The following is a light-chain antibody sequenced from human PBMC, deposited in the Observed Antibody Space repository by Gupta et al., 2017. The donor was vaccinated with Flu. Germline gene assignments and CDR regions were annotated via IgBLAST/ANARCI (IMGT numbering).Light chain of an antibody. Sequence: QPFVPQQHSLTLSPQGTVTPTCASSTGAVTSDYYPNEFQQKPGHPPRVLIYNSNNKHAWTPARFSGSRSGGKAALTLAGAQPEDEDEYHCRLYDGGTGVFGGGTKLTVL. CDR1: TGAVTSDYY. CDR3: RLYDGGTGV. CDR2: NSN. V-gene: IGLV7-43*01. J-gene: IGLJ3*02.